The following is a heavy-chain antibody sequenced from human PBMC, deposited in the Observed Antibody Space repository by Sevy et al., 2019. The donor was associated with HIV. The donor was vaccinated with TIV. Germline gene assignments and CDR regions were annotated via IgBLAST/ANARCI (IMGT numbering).Heavy chain of an antibody. CDR2: VSSDGSEI. CDR1: GFTFSTYA. Sequence: GGSLRLSCTVSGFTFSTYAMHWVRQAPGKGLEWVAIVSSDGSEINYADSVKGRFTISRDNSRNTLYLQMNSLRTEDTALYYCARDQLGSLDYWGQGTLVTVSS. V-gene: IGHV3-30-3*01. D-gene: IGHD7-27*01. CDR3: ARDQLGSLDY. J-gene: IGHJ4*02.